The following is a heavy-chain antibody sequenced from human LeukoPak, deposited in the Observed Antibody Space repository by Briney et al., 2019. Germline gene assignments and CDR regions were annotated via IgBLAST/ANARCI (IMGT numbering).Heavy chain of an antibody. D-gene: IGHD3-9*01. V-gene: IGHV4-59*01. CDR1: GGSISSYY. CDR3: ARLTGYSSESWFDP. J-gene: IGHJ5*02. CDR2: IYYSGST. Sequence: SETLSLTCTVSGGSISSYYWSWIRQPAGKGLEWIGSIYYSGSTNYNPSLKSRVTISVHTSKNQFSLKLSSVTAADTAVYYCARLTGYSSESWFDPWGQGTLVTVSS.